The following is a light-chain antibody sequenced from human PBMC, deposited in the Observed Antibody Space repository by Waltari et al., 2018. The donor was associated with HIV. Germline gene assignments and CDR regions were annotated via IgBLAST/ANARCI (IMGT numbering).Light chain of an antibody. J-gene: IGKJ1*01. V-gene: IGKV1-8*01. CDR1: QGVSSY. Sequence: AIRMTQSPSSFSASTGDRVSITCRASQGVSSYLAWYQQKPEKAPKLLIYGASTLQSAVPSRFSGSGSGTNFTLTISCLQSEDFATYFCQQYYSYPWTFGQGTKVEIK. CDR2: GAS. CDR3: QQYYSYPWT.